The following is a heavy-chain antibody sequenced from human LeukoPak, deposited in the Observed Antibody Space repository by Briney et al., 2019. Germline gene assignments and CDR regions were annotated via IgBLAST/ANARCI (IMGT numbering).Heavy chain of an antibody. CDR2: IIPIFGTA. V-gene: IGHV1-69*13. CDR1: GGTFSSYA. Sequence: GASVSVSCTASGGTFSSYAISWVRQAPGQGLEWMGGIIPIFGTANYAQKFQGRVTITADESTSTAYMELSSLRSEATAVYYCARRTDCSGGSCYSDDAFDIWGQGTMVTVSS. D-gene: IGHD2-15*01. CDR3: ARRTDCSGGSCYSDDAFDI. J-gene: IGHJ3*02.